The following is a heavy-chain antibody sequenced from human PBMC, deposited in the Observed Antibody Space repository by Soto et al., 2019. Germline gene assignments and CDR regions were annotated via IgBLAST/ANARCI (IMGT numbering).Heavy chain of an antibody. Sequence: ASVKVSCKASGYTFTSYAMHWVRQAPGQRLEWMGWSNAGNGNTKYSQEFQGRVTITRDTSASTAYMELSSLRSEDMAVYYCARDRCSGGSCLYGMDVWGQGTTVTVSS. CDR2: SNAGNGNT. CDR1: GYTFTSYA. V-gene: IGHV1-3*02. J-gene: IGHJ6*02. D-gene: IGHD2-15*01. CDR3: ARDRCSGGSCLYGMDV.